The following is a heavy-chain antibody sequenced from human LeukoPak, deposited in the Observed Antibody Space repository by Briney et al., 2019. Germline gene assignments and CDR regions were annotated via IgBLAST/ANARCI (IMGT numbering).Heavy chain of an antibody. Sequence: SETLSLTCAVYGGSFSGYYWSWIRQPPGKGLEWIGEINHSGSTNYNPSLKSRVTISVDTSKNQSSLKLSSVTAADTAVYYCAKLWNYDYIWGSYRFFDYWGQGTLVTVSS. J-gene: IGHJ4*02. CDR3: AKLWNYDYIWGSYRFFDY. CDR2: INHSGST. V-gene: IGHV4-34*01. D-gene: IGHD3-16*02. CDR1: GGSFSGYY.